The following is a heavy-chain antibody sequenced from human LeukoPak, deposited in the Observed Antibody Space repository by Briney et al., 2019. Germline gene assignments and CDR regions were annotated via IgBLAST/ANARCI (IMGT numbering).Heavy chain of an antibody. Sequence: GGSLRLSCAASGFTVSSIYMNWVRQAPGKGLEWVSVIDSGGSTYYADSVKGRFTISRDNSKNTLYLQMNSLRAEDTAVYYCAGEMATIYAFDIWGQGTMVTVSS. CDR2: IDSGGST. CDR1: GFTVSSIY. J-gene: IGHJ3*02. V-gene: IGHV3-53*01. D-gene: IGHD5-24*01. CDR3: AGEMATIYAFDI.